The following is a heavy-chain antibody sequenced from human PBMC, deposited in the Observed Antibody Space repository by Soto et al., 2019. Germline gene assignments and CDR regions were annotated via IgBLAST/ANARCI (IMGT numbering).Heavy chain of an antibody. Sequence: ASVKVSCKASGYTFTSYGISWVRQAPGQGLEWMGWISAYNGNTNYAQKLQGRVTMTTDTSTSTAYMELRSLRSDDTAVYYCARDRRIAAAATGNWFDPWGQGTLVTVSS. CDR2: ISAYNGNT. CDR3: ARDRRIAAAATGNWFDP. D-gene: IGHD6-13*01. J-gene: IGHJ5*02. CDR1: GYTFTSYG. V-gene: IGHV1-18*01.